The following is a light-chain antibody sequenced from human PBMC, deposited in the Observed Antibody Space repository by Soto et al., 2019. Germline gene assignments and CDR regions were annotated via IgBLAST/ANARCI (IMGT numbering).Light chain of an antibody. CDR2: AAS. CDR1: QSISSY. V-gene: IGKV1-39*01. J-gene: IGKJ5*01. CDR3: QQSYSTPIT. Sequence: DIQMTQSPSSLSASVVDRVTITCRASQSISSYLNWYQQTKGKAPKILIYAASSLQSGVPSRFSGSGSGTDFTLTISSLQPEDFETYYCQQSYSTPITFGQGTRLEIK.